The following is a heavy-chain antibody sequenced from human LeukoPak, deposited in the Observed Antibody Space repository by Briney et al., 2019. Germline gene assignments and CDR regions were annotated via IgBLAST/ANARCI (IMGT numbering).Heavy chain of an antibody. CDR3: AGLVGRYSSGLYYYYFDY. D-gene: IGHD3-22*01. V-gene: IGHV4-39*07. Sequence: KSSETLSLTCTVSGGSISSSSYYWGWIRQPPGKGLEWIGSIYYSGSTYYNPSLKSRVTISVDKSKNQFFLNLSSVTAADTAVYYCAGLVGRYSSGLYYYYFDYWGQGTLVTVSS. CDR2: IYYSGST. CDR1: GGSISSSSYY. J-gene: IGHJ4*02.